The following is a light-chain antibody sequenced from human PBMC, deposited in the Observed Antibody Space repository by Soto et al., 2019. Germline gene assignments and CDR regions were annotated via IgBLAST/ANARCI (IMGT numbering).Light chain of an antibody. J-gene: IGKJ2*01. V-gene: IGKV3-15*01. CDR3: HQYNSWPPGT. Sequence: EIVLTQSPAILSVSPGERATLSCRACQSISRSLAWYQQKPGQAPRLLISDASTRATGIPARFSGSESGTEFTLTISSLQTEDFALYYCHQYNSWPPGTFGQGTKVEIK. CDR2: DAS. CDR1: QSISRS.